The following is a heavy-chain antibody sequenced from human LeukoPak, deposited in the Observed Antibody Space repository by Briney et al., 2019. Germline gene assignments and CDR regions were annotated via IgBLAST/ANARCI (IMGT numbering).Heavy chain of an antibody. CDR1: GFTFSSYA. CDR2: TSYDGSNK. Sequence: PGGSLRLSCAASGFTFSSYAMHWVRQAPGKGLEWVAVTSYDGSNKYYADSVKGRFTISRDNSKNTLYLQMNSLRAEDTAVYYCARSGGPTSFDYWGQGTLVTVSS. J-gene: IGHJ4*02. V-gene: IGHV3-30-3*01. D-gene: IGHD3-16*01. CDR3: ARSGGPTSFDY.